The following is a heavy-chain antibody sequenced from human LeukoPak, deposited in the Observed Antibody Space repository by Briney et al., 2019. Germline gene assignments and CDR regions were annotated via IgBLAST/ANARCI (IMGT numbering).Heavy chain of an antibody. V-gene: IGHV4-34*01. CDR3: AREFSTSSTAFDV. Sequence: SETLSLTCAIYGGSFSDYYWSWIRLSPGKGLEWIGEINQNRGSLNYNPPLRSRVTMSVDTSKNQFSLKVTSVTAADTAVYYCAREFSTSSTAFDVWGQGTMVTVSS. D-gene: IGHD6-6*01. J-gene: IGHJ3*01. CDR1: GGSFSDYY. CDR2: INQNRGSL.